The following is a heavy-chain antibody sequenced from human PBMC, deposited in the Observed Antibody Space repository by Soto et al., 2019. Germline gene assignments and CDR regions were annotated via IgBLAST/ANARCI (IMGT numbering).Heavy chain of an antibody. D-gene: IGHD1-1*01. Sequence: QVQLVQSGAEVKKPGSSVKVSCKASGGTFSSYAISWVRQAPGQGLEWMGGIIPIFGTANYAQKFQGRVTITADESTSTAYMELSSLRSEDTAVYYCARDGTGGEDYYSGMDVWGQGTTVTVSS. CDR3: ARDGTGGEDYYSGMDV. CDR1: GGTFSSYA. CDR2: IIPIFGTA. V-gene: IGHV1-69*12. J-gene: IGHJ6*02.